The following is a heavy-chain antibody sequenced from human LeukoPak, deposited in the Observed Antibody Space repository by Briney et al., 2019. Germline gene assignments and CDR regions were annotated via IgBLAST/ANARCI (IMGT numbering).Heavy chain of an antibody. CDR1: GFTFSSYG. CDR3: ARDRYDSSGTFDY. V-gene: IGHV3-33*01. J-gene: IGHJ4*02. CDR2: IWYDGSNE. D-gene: IGHD3-22*01. Sequence: GGSLRLSCAASGFTFSSYGMHWVRQAPGKGLEWVAAIWYDGSNEYYADSVKGRFTISRDNSKNTLYLQMNSLRAEDTAVYYCARDRYDSSGTFDYWGQGTLVTVSS.